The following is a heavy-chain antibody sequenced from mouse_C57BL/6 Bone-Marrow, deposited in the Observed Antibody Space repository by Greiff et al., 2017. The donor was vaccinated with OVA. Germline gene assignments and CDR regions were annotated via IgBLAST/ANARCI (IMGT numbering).Heavy chain of an antibody. Sequence: VQLQQPGAELVRPGSSVKLSCKASGYTFTSYWMDWVKQRPGQGLEWIGNIYPSDSETHYNQKFKDKATLTVDKSSSTAYMQLSSLTSEDSAVYYCARNPYYYGSSYPYYFDYWGQGTTLTVSS. CDR1: GYTFTSYW. D-gene: IGHD1-1*01. CDR3: ARNPYYYGSSYPYYFDY. V-gene: IGHV1-61*01. J-gene: IGHJ2*01. CDR2: IYPSDSET.